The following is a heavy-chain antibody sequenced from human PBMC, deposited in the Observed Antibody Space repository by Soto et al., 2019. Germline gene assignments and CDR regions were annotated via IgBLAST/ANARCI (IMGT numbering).Heavy chain of an antibody. Sequence: AGGSLRLSCAASGFTFSGYYMSWIRPAPGKGLEWVSYISSSGSTIYYADSVKGRFTISRDNAKNSLYLQMNSLRAEDTAVCYCARDGGATYAKYYFDYWGQGTLVTVSS. CDR2: ISSSGSTI. J-gene: IGHJ4*02. CDR1: GFTFSGYY. CDR3: ARDGGATYAKYYFDY. D-gene: IGHD2-21*01. V-gene: IGHV3-11*01.